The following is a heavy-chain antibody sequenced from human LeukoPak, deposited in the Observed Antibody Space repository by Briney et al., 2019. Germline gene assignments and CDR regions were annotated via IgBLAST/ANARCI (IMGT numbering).Heavy chain of an antibody. V-gene: IGHV3-21*01. CDR3: ARGGTIFGVVTHLDY. D-gene: IGHD3-3*01. CDR1: GFTFSSYS. J-gene: IGHJ4*02. Sequence: VGSLRLSCAASGFTFSSYSMNWVRQAPGKGLEWVSSISSSSSYIYYADSVKGRFTISRDNAKNSLYLQMNSLRAEDTAVYYCARGGTIFGVVTHLDYWGQGTLVTVSS. CDR2: ISSSSSYI.